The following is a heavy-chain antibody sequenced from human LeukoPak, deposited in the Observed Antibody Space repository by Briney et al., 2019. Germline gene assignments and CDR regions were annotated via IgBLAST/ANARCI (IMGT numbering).Heavy chain of an antibody. J-gene: IGHJ4*02. Sequence: PSETLSLTCTVSGGSISSYYWSWIRQPPGKGLEWIGYIYYSGSTNYNPSLKSRVTISVDTSENQFSLKLSSVTAADTAVYYCARDRSNALDYWGQGTLVTVSS. CDR1: GGSISSYY. V-gene: IGHV4-59*01. CDR3: ARDRSNALDY. D-gene: IGHD2-8*01. CDR2: IYYSGST.